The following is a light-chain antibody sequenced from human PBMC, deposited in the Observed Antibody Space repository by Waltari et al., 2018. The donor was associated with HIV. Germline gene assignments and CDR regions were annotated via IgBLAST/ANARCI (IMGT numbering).Light chain of an antibody. CDR3: KQDSSSPRT. Sequence: EIVLTQSPGTLSLSLGERAPLSSRASQSVSSSYLAWYQQKPGQAPRLLIYGASSRATGIPDRFSGSGSGTDFTLKIIRLEPEDFAVYYCKQDSSSPRTFGQGTKLEIK. J-gene: IGKJ2*01. V-gene: IGKV3-20*01. CDR2: GAS. CDR1: QSVSSSY.